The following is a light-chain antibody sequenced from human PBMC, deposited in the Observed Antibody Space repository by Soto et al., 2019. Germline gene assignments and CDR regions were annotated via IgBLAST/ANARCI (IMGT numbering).Light chain of an antibody. Sequence: QSVLTQPASVSVSPGQSITISCTGTSSDVGGYNYVSWYQQHPGKAPKLMIYEVSNRPSGVSDRFSGSKSGNTASLTISGLQAEDEADYYCGSYTSSRIYVSGDRTKVTVL. CDR2: EVS. CDR1: SSDVGGYNY. V-gene: IGLV2-14*01. CDR3: GSYTSSRIYV. J-gene: IGLJ1*01.